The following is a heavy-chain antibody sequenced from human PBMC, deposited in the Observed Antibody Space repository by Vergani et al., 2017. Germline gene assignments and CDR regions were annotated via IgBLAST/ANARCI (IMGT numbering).Heavy chain of an antibody. CDR3: AKETSGSYYFDY. CDR2: ISWNSGSI. V-gene: IGHV3-9*01. CDR1: GFTFDDYA. J-gene: IGHJ4*02. D-gene: IGHD2-2*01. Sequence: EVQLVESGGGLVQPGRSLRLSCAASGFTFDDYAMPWVRQAPGKGLEWVSGISWNSGSIGYADSVKGRFTISRDNAKNSLYLQMNSLRAEDTALYYCAKETSGSYYFDYWGQGTLVTVSS.